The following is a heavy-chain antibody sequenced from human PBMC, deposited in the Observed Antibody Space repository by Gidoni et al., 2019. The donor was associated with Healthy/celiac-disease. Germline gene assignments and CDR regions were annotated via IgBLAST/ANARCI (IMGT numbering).Heavy chain of an antibody. D-gene: IGHD3-16*01. CDR1: EFTVSGYG. V-gene: IGHV3-30*18. J-gene: IGHJ3*02. Sequence: QVPLVESEGGVVQPGRSLRLSCAASEFTVSGYGMHWVRQAPGKGLVLVAVISYDGSNKYYADSVKGRFTISRDNSKNTLYLQMNSLRAEDTAVYYCAKDSSKPFMIKRDDAFDIWGQGTMVTVSS. CDR2: ISYDGSNK. CDR3: AKDSSKPFMIKRDDAFDI.